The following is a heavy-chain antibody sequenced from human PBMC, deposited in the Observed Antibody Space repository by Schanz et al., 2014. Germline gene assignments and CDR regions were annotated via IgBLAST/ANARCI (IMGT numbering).Heavy chain of an antibody. J-gene: IGHJ4*02. D-gene: IGHD2-15*01. CDR2: INTSGGSR. CDR3: AKDIGGAVAAPVYDS. Sequence: EVQLVESGGGLVQPGGSLRLSCAASGFSFSTHAMSWVRQAPGQGLEWVSGINTSGGSRYYADSVKSRFTISRDNSKNTVFLQMSSLRADDTALYYCAKDIGGAVAAPVYDSWGQGTLVTVSS. CDR1: GFSFSTHA. V-gene: IGHV3-23*04.